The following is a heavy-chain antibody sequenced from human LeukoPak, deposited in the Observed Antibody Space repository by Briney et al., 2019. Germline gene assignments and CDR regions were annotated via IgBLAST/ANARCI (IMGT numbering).Heavy chain of an antibody. D-gene: IGHD4-17*01. V-gene: IGHV3-33*01. CDR1: GFTFSRFN. CDR2: IWHDGSNK. J-gene: IGHJ4*02. Sequence: GGSLRLSCAASGFTFSRFNLHWVRQAPGKGLEWVAVIWHDGSNKYYTDSVKGRFTISRDDSKNTLYLQMNSLKAEDTAVYYCARPDYGASGDYRGQGTLVTVSS. CDR3: ARPDYGASGDY.